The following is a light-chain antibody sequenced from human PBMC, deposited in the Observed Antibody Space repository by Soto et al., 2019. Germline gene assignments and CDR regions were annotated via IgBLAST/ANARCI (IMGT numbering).Light chain of an antibody. J-gene: IGLJ3*02. CDR2: GNS. Sequence: QSVLTQPPSVSGAPGQWVTISCTGSSSNIGAGYDVHWYQQLPGTAPKLIIYGNSNRPLGVPDRFSGSKSGTSASLAITGLQAEDEADYYFQSYDSSLGGGVFGGGTKLTVL. CDR1: SSNIGAGYD. V-gene: IGLV1-40*01. CDR3: QSYDSSLGGGV.